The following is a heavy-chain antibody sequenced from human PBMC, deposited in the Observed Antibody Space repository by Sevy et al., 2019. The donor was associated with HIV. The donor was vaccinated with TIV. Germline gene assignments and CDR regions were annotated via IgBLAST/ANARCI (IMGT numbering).Heavy chain of an antibody. D-gene: IGHD2-8*01. CDR1: GFTFSKYS. CDR3: AREGCTNLHDL. J-gene: IGHJ4*02. V-gene: IGHV3-23*01. CDR2: LSFGCGEI. Sequence: GGSLRLSCAASGFTFSKYSMSWVRQPPGKGLEWVSTLSFGCGEINYADSVKGRFNISRDNSKSSVYLQMNNLRPEDTAVYYCAREGCTNLHDLWGQGTLVTVSS.